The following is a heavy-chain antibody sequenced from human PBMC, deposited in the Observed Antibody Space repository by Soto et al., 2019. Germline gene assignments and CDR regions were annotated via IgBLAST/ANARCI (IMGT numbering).Heavy chain of an antibody. CDR3: AKDRKEVAGTGFDY. Sequence: GGSLRLSCAASGFMFSDYAMTWARQAPGKELEWVSGLLRPGRSTYYADSVKGRFTISGDTSANTVYLQMDSLRAEDTAVYYCAKDRKEVAGTGFDYWAQGTLVTVSS. CDR1: GFMFSDYA. V-gene: IGHV3-23*01. J-gene: IGHJ4*02. CDR2: LLRPGRST. D-gene: IGHD6-19*01.